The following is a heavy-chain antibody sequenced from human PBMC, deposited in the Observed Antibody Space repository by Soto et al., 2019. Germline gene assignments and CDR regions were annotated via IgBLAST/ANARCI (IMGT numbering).Heavy chain of an antibody. J-gene: IGHJ5*02. V-gene: IGHV1-69*13. Sequence: SVKVSCKASGGTFSSYAISWVRQAPGQGLEWMGGIIPIFGTANYAQKFQGRVTITADESTSTAYMELSSLRSEDTAVYYCARGLLEGATTYNWFDPWGQGTLVTVSS. CDR1: GGTFSSYA. D-gene: IGHD1-26*01. CDR3: ARGLLEGATTYNWFDP. CDR2: IIPIFGTA.